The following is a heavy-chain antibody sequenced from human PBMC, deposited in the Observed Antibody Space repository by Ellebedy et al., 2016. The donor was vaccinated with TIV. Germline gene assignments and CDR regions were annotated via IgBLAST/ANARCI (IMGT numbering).Heavy chain of an antibody. CDR3: ARGRSGTYIHHAFDF. V-gene: IGHV3-23*01. Sequence: GESLKISCAASGFTFSNYAMTWVRQAPGKGLEWVSHFSDSTYYADSVQGRFTISRDNSKNTLYLQMNSLRVEDTAIYYCARGRSGTYIHHAFDFWGQGTLVTVSS. D-gene: IGHD1-14*01. J-gene: IGHJ4*02. CDR1: GFTFSNYA. CDR2: FSDST.